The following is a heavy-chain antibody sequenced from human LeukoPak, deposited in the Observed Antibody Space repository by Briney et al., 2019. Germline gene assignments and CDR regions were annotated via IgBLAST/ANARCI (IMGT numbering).Heavy chain of an antibody. CDR3: ARLVLSRSWFDDF. Sequence: GGSLRLSCAASGFTFSSYWMSWVRQAPGKGLEWVANIKGDGSAKCYVDSVKGRFTITRDNAKSSLFLQMNSLRAEDTAVYYCARLVLSRSWFDDFWGQGTLVTVSS. CDR1: GFTFSSYW. V-gene: IGHV3-7*01. CDR2: IKGDGSAK. D-gene: IGHD6-13*01. J-gene: IGHJ4*02.